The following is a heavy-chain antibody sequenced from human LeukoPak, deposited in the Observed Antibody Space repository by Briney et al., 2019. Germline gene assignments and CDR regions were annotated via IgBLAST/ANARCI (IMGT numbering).Heavy chain of an antibody. V-gene: IGHV3-11*04. Sequence: GESLRLSCAASGFTFSDFYMGWIRQAPGKGLEWISYISTRGTTIYYADSVRGRFTISRDNTNNSLFLQMNSLRADDTAFYYCATVQFLEWLPDWGQGTLVTVSP. CDR1: GFTFSDFY. J-gene: IGHJ4*02. CDR2: ISTRGTTI. D-gene: IGHD3-3*01. CDR3: ATVQFLEWLPD.